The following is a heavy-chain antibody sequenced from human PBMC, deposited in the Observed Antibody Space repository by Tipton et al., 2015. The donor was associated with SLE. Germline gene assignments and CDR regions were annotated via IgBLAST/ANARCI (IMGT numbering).Heavy chain of an antibody. CDR2: ISSSSSTI. D-gene: IGHD4-17*01. CDR1: GFTFSSYG. J-gene: IGHJ4*02. CDR3: AKDREVTTRFYFDY. Sequence: SLRISCAASGFTFSSYGMNWVRQAPGKGLEWVSYISSSSSTIYYADSVKGRFTISRDNAKNSLYLQMNSLRAEDTAVYYCAKDREVTTRFYFDYWGQGTLVTVSS. V-gene: IGHV3-48*01.